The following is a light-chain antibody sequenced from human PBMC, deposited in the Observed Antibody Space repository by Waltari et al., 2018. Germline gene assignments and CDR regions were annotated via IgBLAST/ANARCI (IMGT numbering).Light chain of an antibody. Sequence: QLVLTQSPSASASLGVSVKLTCTLSSGHSSNIIACLQQRPERGPRYWMKVNSAGRHYKGDDIPDRFSGSSSGAGRYLTISSLQSEDEADYYCETGGHGTWVCGGGTKLTVL. V-gene: IGLV4-69*01. CDR1: SGHSSNI. CDR2: VNSAGRH. J-gene: IGLJ3*02. CDR3: ETGGHGTWV.